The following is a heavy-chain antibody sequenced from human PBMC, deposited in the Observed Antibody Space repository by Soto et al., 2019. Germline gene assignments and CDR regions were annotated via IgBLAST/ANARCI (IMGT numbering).Heavy chain of an antibody. CDR3: ARGYCSSGSCYSLIDY. J-gene: IGHJ4*02. V-gene: IGHV1-18*01. Sequence: QVQLVQSGAEVKKPGASVKVSCKASGYTFTSYGIIWVRQAPGQGLEWMGWISANNGNTNYALKVQGRVTMTTDTSTSTAYMELRSLRSDDTAVYYCARGYCSSGSCYSLIDYWGQGTLVTVSS. CDR2: ISANNGNT. D-gene: IGHD2-15*01. CDR1: GYTFTSYG.